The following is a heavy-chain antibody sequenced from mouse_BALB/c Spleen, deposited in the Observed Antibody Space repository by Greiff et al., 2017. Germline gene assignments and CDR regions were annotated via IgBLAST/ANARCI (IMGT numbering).Heavy chain of an antibody. V-gene: IGHV14-3*02. CDR2: IDPANGNT. J-gene: IGHJ2*01. Sequence: VQLQQSGAELVKPGASVKLSCTASGFNFKDTYMHWVKQRPEQSLEWIGRIDPANGNTKYDQKFKGKATITADTSSNTAYLQLSSLTSEDTAVYYCAREYGRTDYWGQGTTLTVSS. CDR3: AREYGRTDY. D-gene: IGHD5-1*01. CDR1: GFNFKDTY.